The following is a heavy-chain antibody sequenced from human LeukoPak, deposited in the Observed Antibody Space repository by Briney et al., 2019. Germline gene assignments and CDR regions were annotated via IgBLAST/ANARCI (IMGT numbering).Heavy chain of an antibody. V-gene: IGHV4-4*02. J-gene: IGHJ6*04. Sequence: SGTLSLTCAVSGGSISSSNWWSWVRQPPGKGLEWIGEIYHSGSTNYNPSLKSRVTISVDKSKNQFSLKLSSVTAADTAVYYCARDRHCSSISCYRKRGGMDVWGKGTTVTVSS. CDR2: IYHSGST. CDR3: ARDRHCSSISCYRKRGGMDV. D-gene: IGHD2-2*01. CDR1: GGSISSSNW.